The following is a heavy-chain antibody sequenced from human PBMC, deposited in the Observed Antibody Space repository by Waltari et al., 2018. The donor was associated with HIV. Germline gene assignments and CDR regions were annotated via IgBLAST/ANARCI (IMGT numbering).Heavy chain of an antibody. D-gene: IGHD2-2*01. V-gene: IGHV4-34*01. J-gene: IGHJ4*02. Sequence: QVQLQQWGAGLLKPSETLSLTCAVYGASFSGYYWTWSRQPPGKGLERIGEINHRGSTNYNPSLKSRVTISVDTSKNQFSLKLSSVTAADTAVYYCARGSIVLVPAATNYFDYWGQGTLVTVSS. CDR3: ARGSIVLVPAATNYFDY. CDR1: GASFSGYY. CDR2: INHRGST.